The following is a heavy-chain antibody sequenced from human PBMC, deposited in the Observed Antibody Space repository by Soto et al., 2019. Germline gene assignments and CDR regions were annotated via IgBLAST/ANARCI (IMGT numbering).Heavy chain of an antibody. CDR3: ARGARDFDY. Sequence: GGPLRLSCAASGFTLDTYVLHLVRQAPGRALEWVALIWYDGSNTYYGDSVKGRFTISRDNSKNTLYLQMNSLRAEDTAVYYCARGARDFDYWAQGTLVTVSS. CDR2: IWYDGSNT. J-gene: IGHJ4*02. D-gene: IGHD3-16*01. CDR1: GFTLDTYV. V-gene: IGHV3-33*01.